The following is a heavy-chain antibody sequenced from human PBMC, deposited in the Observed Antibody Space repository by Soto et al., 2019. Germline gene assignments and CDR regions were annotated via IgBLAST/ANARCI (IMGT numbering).Heavy chain of an antibody. CDR1: GFTFGDYA. D-gene: IGHD6-6*01. V-gene: IGHV3-49*03. J-gene: IGHJ4*02. CDR3: TSEYSSSSGTNYFDY. CDR2: IRSKAYGGTT. Sequence: EVQLVESGGGLVQPGRSLRLSCTASGFTFGDYAMSWFRQAPGKGLEWVGFIRSKAYGGTTEYAASVKGRFTISRDDSKSIAYLQMNSLKTEDTAVYYCTSEYSSSSGTNYFDYWGQGTLVIVSS.